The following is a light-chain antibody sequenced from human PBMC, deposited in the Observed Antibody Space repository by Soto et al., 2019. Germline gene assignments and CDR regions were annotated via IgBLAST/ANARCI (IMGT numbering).Light chain of an antibody. CDR3: SSYAGRNIVL. Sequence: QSALTQPPSASGSPGQSVTIACTGTSSDVGGYKYVSWYQQHPGKAPKLMIYEVNKRPSGVPDRFSGSKSGHTASLTVSGLQADDEVDYFCSSYAGRNIVLFGGGTQLTVL. CDR1: SSDVGGYKY. CDR2: EVN. V-gene: IGLV2-8*01. J-gene: IGLJ2*01.